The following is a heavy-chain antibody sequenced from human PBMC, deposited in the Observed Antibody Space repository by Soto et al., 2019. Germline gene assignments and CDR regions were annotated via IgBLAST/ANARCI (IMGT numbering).Heavy chain of an antibody. Sequence: QVQLVESGGGVVQPGRSLTLSCAASGFTFSSYGMPWVLQAPGKGLEWVAVIWYDGSNKYYADSVKGRFTISRDNSKNTLYLQMNSLRAEDTAVYYCARGNSGSYGSDYWGQGTLVTVSS. V-gene: IGHV3-33*01. CDR3: ARGNSGSYGSDY. CDR2: IWYDGSNK. D-gene: IGHD1-26*01. CDR1: GFTFSSYG. J-gene: IGHJ4*02.